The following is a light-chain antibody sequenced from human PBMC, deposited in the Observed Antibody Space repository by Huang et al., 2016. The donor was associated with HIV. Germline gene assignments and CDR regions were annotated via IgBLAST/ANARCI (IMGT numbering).Light chain of an antibody. Sequence: IQMTQSPTSLSASVGDSVSIVCRASQSISTYLNWYQQKPGRAPKLLISSASTLHSGVPSRFSGSGSGTDFTLTIRGLQLDDFATYYCQQSYSALSSFGPGTRL. CDR2: SAS. CDR1: QSISTY. J-gene: IGKJ5*01. CDR3: QQSYSALSS. V-gene: IGKV1-39*01.